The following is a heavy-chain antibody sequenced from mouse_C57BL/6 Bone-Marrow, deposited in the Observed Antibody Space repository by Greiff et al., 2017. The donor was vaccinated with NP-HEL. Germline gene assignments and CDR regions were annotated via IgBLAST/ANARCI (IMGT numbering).Heavy chain of an antibody. V-gene: IGHV1-80*01. Sequence: VVEPGASVKISCKASGYAFSSYWMNWVKQRPGKGLEWIGQIYPGDGDTNYNGKFKGKATLTADKSSSTAYMQLSSLTSEDSAVYFCARYYGSSYYFDYWGQGTTLTVSS. CDR3: ARYYGSSYYFDY. CDR2: IYPGDGDT. J-gene: IGHJ2*01. D-gene: IGHD1-1*01. CDR1: GYAFSSYW.